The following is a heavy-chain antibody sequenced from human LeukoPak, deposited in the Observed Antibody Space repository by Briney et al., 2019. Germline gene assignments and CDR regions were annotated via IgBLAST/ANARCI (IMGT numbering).Heavy chain of an antibody. V-gene: IGHV3-33*01. J-gene: IGHJ4*02. CDR3: ARDSRVTYYYDSSGPTFDY. Sequence: GGSLRLSCAASGFTFSSYGMHWVRQALGKGLEWVAVIWYDGSNKYYADSVKGRFTISRDNSKNTLYLQMNSLRAEDTAVYYCARDSRVTYYYDSSGPTFDYWGQGTLVTVSS. CDR2: IWYDGSNK. D-gene: IGHD3-22*01. CDR1: GFTFSSYG.